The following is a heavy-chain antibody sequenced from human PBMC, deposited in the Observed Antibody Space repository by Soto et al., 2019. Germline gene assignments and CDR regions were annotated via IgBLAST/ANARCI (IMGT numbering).Heavy chain of an antibody. D-gene: IGHD2-15*01. V-gene: IGHV4-39*07. CDR2: IYFSGST. J-gene: IGHJ5*02. Sequence: SENLSLTCTVYGGSISSSSYYWGWIRQPPGKGLEWIGSIYFSGSTNYNPFLKSRVFISVDTSKNQFSLKLSSVTAADPAVYYCARGTTSSPDIVVVVDQWLNIWFDPWGQGTLVTVSS. CDR3: ARGTTSSPDIVVVVDQWLNIWFDP. CDR1: GGSISSSSYY.